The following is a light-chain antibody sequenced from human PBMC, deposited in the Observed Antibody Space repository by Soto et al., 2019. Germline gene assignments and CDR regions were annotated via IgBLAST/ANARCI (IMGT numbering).Light chain of an antibody. CDR1: QSVSSNY. Sequence: EIVLTQSPGTLSLSPGERARLSCRASQSVSSNYLAWYQQKPGQAPRLLLHSSSIQATGIPDRFSGSGSGTDFTLTISSLEPEDFVVYYCQHYYSSPPIIISQATRLDIK. CDR2: SSS. V-gene: IGKV3-20*01. CDR3: QHYYSSPPII. J-gene: IGKJ5*01.